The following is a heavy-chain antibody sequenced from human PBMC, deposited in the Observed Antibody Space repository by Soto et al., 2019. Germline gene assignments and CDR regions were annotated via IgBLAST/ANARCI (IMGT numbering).Heavy chain of an antibody. J-gene: IGHJ3*02. CDR3: AKGDTYYYGSGSPPGAFDI. CDR1: GFTFSSYA. D-gene: IGHD3-10*01. CDR2: ISGSGGST. V-gene: IGHV3-23*01. Sequence: EVQLLESGGGLVQPGGSLRLSCAASGFTFSSYAMSWVRQAPGKGLEWVSAISGSGGSTYYADSVKGRFTISRDNSKNTLYLQMNSLRAKDTAVYYCAKGDTYYYGSGSPPGAFDIWGQGTMVTVSS.